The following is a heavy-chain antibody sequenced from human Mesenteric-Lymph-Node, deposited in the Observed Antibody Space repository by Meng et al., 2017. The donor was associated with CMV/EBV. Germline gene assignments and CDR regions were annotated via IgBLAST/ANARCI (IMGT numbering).Heavy chain of an antibody. Sequence: FSGYYWSWIRQPPGKGLEWIGEINHSGSTNYNPSLKSRVTISVDTSKNQFSLKLSSVTAADTAVYYCARGQRGITMVRGVIIPPYFDYWGQGTLVTVSS. J-gene: IGHJ4*02. CDR1: FSGYY. D-gene: IGHD3-10*01. CDR2: INHSGST. V-gene: IGHV4-34*01. CDR3: ARGQRGITMVRGVIIPPYFDY.